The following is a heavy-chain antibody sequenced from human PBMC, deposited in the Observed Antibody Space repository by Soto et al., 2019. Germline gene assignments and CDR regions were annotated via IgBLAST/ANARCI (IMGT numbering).Heavy chain of an antibody. CDR2: IIPIFGTA. CDR1: GGTFSSYA. D-gene: IGHD4-17*01. V-gene: IGHV1-69*01. Sequence: QVQLVQSGAEVKKPGSSVKVSCKASGGTFSSYAISWVRLAPGQGLEWMGGIIPIFGTANYAQKFQGRVTITADESTSTAYMELSSLRSEDTAVYYCARYGEDYGDPVGAFDIWGQGTMVTVSS. J-gene: IGHJ3*02. CDR3: ARYGEDYGDPVGAFDI.